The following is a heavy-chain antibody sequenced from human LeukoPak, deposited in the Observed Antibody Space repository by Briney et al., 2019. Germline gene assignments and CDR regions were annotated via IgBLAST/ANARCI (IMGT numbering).Heavy chain of an antibody. CDR1: GGSFSGYY. CDR3: ARDPYSYGPNDAFDI. D-gene: IGHD5-18*01. V-gene: IGHV4-34*01. Sequence: SETLSLTCAVYGGSFSGYYWSWIRQPPGKGLEWIGEINHSGSTNYNPSLKSRVTMSVDTSKNQFSLKLSSVTAADTAVYYCARDPYSYGPNDAFDIWGQGTMVTVSS. CDR2: INHSGST. J-gene: IGHJ3*02.